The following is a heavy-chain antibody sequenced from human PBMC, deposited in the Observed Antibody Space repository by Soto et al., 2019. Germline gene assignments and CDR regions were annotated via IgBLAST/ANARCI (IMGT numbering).Heavy chain of an antibody. Sequence: QITLKESGRTLVKPTQTLTLTCTFSGFSLSTSGVGVGWIRQPPGKALEWLALIYWDDDKRYSPSLKSRLTITKDTSKNQVVLTMTNMDPVDTATYYCAHTKTDTYYYGSADDAFDIWGQGTMVTVSS. CDR2: IYWDDDK. CDR1: GFSLSTSGVG. CDR3: AHTKTDTYYYGSADDAFDI. D-gene: IGHD3-10*01. V-gene: IGHV2-5*02. J-gene: IGHJ3*02.